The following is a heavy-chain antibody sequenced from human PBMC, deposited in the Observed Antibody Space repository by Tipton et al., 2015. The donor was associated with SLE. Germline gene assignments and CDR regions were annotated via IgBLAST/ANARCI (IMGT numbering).Heavy chain of an antibody. CDR1: GFTFSSYG. CDR3: ARESQSRYYYDSSGYYYYFDY. CDR2: IWYDGSNK. V-gene: IGHV3-33*01. Sequence: SLRLSCAASGFTFSSYGMHWVRQAPGKGLEWVAVIWYDGSNKYYADSVKGRFTISRDNSKNTLYLQMNSLRAEDTAVYYCARESQSRYYYDSSGYYYYFDYWGQGTLVTVSS. J-gene: IGHJ4*02. D-gene: IGHD3-22*01.